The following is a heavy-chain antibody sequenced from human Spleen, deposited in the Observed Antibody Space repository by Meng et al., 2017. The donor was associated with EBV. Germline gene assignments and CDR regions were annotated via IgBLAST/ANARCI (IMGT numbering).Heavy chain of an antibody. CDR3: ARGRTVARSPWSDP. D-gene: IGHD6-6*01. Sequence: QVRLQQWGAGLLKPSETLSLTCAVYGGSVSGFYWIWIRQSSEKGLEWIGESNHSGSTTYNPSLKSRVTISVDTSKDQFSLRLTSVTAADTAIYYCARGRTVARSPWSDPWGQGTLVTVSS. CDR1: GGSVSGFY. CDR2: SNHSGST. V-gene: IGHV4-34*01. J-gene: IGHJ5*02.